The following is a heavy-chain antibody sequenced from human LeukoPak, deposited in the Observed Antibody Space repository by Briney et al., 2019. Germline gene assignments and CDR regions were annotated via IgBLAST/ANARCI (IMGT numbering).Heavy chain of an antibody. Sequence: SETLSLTCTVSGGSISSGDYYWSWIRQPPGKGLEWIGYIYYSGSTYYNPSLKSRVTISVDTSKNQFSLKLSSVTAADTAVYYCAREGIGFWSGYYTPLTHTWFGPWGQGTLVTVSS. CDR3: AREGIGFWSGYYTPLTHTWFGP. J-gene: IGHJ5*02. D-gene: IGHD3-3*01. CDR1: GGSISSGDYY. V-gene: IGHV4-30-4*08. CDR2: IYYSGST.